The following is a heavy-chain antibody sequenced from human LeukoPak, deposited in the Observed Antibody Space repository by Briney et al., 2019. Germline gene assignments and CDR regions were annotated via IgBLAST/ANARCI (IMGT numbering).Heavy chain of an antibody. Sequence: SETLSLTCTVSGGSISSSSNYWGWIRQPPGKGLEWIGSIYYTGSTYYNPSLKSRVTISVDTSKSQFSLKLNSVTAADTAVYYCARYCTSTSCSYKRGHDYWGQGTLVTVSS. D-gene: IGHD2-2*01. CDR3: ARYCTSTSCSYKRGHDY. V-gene: IGHV4-39*07. CDR2: IYYTGST. CDR1: GGSISSSSNY. J-gene: IGHJ4*02.